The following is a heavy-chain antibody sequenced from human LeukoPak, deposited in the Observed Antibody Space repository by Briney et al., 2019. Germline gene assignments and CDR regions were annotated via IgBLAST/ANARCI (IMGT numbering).Heavy chain of an antibody. J-gene: IGHJ4*02. D-gene: IGHD3-3*01. Sequence: GGSLRLSCAASGLAFSSYAMSWVRKAPGKGLEWVSTISVASNTFYADSVKGRFTISRDNSRNTVYLQMTSLRADDTAVYYCADYGVSGVRNNFYWGQGTLVTVSS. CDR2: ISVASNT. CDR1: GLAFSSYA. CDR3: ADYGVSGVRNNFY. V-gene: IGHV3-23*01.